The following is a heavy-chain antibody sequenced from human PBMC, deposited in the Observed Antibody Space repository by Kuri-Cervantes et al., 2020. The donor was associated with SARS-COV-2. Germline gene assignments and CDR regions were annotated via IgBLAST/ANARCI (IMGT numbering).Heavy chain of an antibody. Sequence: GESLKISCAASGFTVSSNYMSWVRQAPGKGLEWVSCISSSSSYIYYADSVKGRFTISRDNAKNSLYLQVNSLRAEDTAVYYCARDLMGPYSPGDYWDQGTLVTVSS. D-gene: IGHD2-8*01. CDR3: ARDLMGPYSPGDY. CDR2: ISSSSSYI. CDR1: GFTVSSNY. V-gene: IGHV3-21*01. J-gene: IGHJ4*02.